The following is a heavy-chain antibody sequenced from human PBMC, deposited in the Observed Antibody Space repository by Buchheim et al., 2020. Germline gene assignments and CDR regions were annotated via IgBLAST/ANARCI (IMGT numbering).Heavy chain of an antibody. CDR1: GFTFSNFS. D-gene: IGHD2-15*01. CDR3: APYCSGGSCNSLDY. V-gene: IGHV3-21*06. Sequence: EVQLVESGGGLVKPGGSLRLSCAASGFTFSNFSMNWVRQAPGKGLEWVSSITSSSSYIFYADSVKGRFIISRDYAKNSLYLQMNGLRAEDTAVYYCAPYCSGGSCNSLDYWGQGTL. CDR2: ITSSSSYI. J-gene: IGHJ4*02.